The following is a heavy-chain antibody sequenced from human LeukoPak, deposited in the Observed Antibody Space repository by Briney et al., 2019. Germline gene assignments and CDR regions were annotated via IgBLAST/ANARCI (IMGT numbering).Heavy chain of an antibody. J-gene: IGHJ4*02. CDR1: GFTFSSYA. Sequence: GSLRLSCAASGFTFSSYAMSWVRQAPGKGLEWVSAISGGGDITYYADSVKGRFTISRDNSKNTLYLQMNSLRAEDTAVYYCAKAPYTSGWGLDYWGQGTLVTVSS. V-gene: IGHV3-23*01. CDR2: ISGGGDIT. CDR3: AKAPYTSGWGLDY. D-gene: IGHD6-19*01.